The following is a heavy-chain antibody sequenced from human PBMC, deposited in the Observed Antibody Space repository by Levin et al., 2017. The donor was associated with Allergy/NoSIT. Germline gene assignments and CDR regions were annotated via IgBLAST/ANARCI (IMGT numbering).Heavy chain of an antibody. CDR1: GFTFRNYA. CDR2: ITSSSSYI. D-gene: IGHD5-12*01. Sequence: GGSLRLSCAASGFTFRNYAMSWVRQAPGKGLEWVSCITSSSSYIQYADSVKGRFTISRDNAKNSLYLQMNSLSGEDTAVYYCVRDTTTLGYFDDWGQGTLVSVSS. J-gene: IGHJ4*02. CDR3: VRDTTTLGYFDD. V-gene: IGHV3-21*01.